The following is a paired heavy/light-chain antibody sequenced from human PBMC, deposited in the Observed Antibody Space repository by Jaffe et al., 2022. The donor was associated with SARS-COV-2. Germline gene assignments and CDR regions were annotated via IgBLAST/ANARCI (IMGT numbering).Light chain of an antibody. CDR1: NIGSKS. V-gene: IGLV3-21*02. J-gene: IGLJ2*01. Sequence: SYVLTQPPSVSVAPGQTARITCGGYNIGSKSVHWYQQKPGQAPMLVVYDDRDRPSGIPERFSGSNSGNAATLTISRVEAGDEADYCCQVWDSSSDHSVFGGGTKLTVL. CDR2: DDR. CDR3: QVWDSSSDHSV.
Heavy chain of an antibody. D-gene: IGHD2-2*01. Sequence: EVQLVESGGGVVQPGGSLRLSCVTSGFIFDDYAMHWVRQAPGKGLEWVSLISGDGDSTYYADSVKGRFTISRDNSKNSLYLQMNSLRTEDTALYYCAKDRGCSTSCSPFVYYYGMDVWGQGTTVTVSS. CDR1: GFIFDDYA. CDR3: AKDRGCSTSCSPFVYYYGMDV. V-gene: IGHV3-43*02. CDR2: ISGDGDST. J-gene: IGHJ6*02.